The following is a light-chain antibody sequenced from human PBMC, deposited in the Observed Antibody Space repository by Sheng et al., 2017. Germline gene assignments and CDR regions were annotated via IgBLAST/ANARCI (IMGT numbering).Light chain of an antibody. V-gene: IGKV3-15*01. Sequence: EIVMTQSPATLSVSPGEGVTLSCRASQSVSRNVAWYQQKPGQAPRLLISATSTRATGVPGRFTGSGSGTEFTLSIIGLQSEDFALYYCEQYNERPPTFGQGTKVEIK. CDR3: EQYNERPPT. J-gene: IGKJ2*01. CDR2: ATS. CDR1: QSVSRN.